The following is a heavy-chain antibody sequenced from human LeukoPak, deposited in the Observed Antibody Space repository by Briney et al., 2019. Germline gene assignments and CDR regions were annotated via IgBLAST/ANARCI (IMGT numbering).Heavy chain of an antibody. CDR3: ARPNWNDLHFDY. V-gene: IGHV4-34*01. D-gene: IGHD1-1*01. CDR2: IYYSGNT. Sequence: SETLSLTCAVYGGSFSGYYWGWIRQPPGKGLEWIGSIYYSGNTYYNPSLKSRVTISVDTSKNQFSLRLSSVTAADTAVYYCARPNWNDLHFDYWGQGTLVTVSS. CDR1: GGSFSGYY. J-gene: IGHJ4*02.